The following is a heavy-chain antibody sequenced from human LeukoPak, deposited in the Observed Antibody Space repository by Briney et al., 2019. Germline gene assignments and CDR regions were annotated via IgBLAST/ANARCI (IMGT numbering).Heavy chain of an antibody. CDR2: ISSSGSTI. D-gene: IGHD3-10*01. CDR3: ARDGVLLWFGEPYGMDV. V-gene: IGHV3-48*03. Sequence: PGRSLGLSCAASGFSFSSYEMNWVRQAPGKWREWVSYISSSGSTIYYADSVKGRFTISRDNAKNSLYLQMNSLRAEDTAVYYCARDGVLLWFGEPYGMDVWGQGTTVTVSS. J-gene: IGHJ6*02. CDR1: GFSFSSYE.